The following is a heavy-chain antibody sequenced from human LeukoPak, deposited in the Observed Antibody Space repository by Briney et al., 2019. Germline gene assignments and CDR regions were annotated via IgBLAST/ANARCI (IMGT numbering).Heavy chain of an antibody. J-gene: IGHJ4*02. CDR2: IYYSGST. CDR3: ARALNPLPGTYYFDY. Sequence: PSQTLSLTCTVSGGSISSGNYDWTWIRQPPGMGLEWIGYIYYSGSTYYNPSLKSRLTISVDTSKNQFSLKLNSVTAADTAVYYCARALNPLPGTYYFDYWGQGTLVTVSS. CDR1: GGSISSGNYD. V-gene: IGHV4-30-4*01. D-gene: IGHD2-15*01.